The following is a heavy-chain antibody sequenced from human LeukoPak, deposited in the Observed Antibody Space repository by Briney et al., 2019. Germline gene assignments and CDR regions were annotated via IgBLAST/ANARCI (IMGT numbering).Heavy chain of an antibody. J-gene: IGHJ4*02. CDR1: GFTFSSYA. D-gene: IGHD6-19*01. CDR3: AKDKTYSSGWYYFDY. CDR2: ISGSGGST. V-gene: IGHV3-23*01. Sequence: PGGSLRLSCAASGFTFSSYARSWVRQAPGKGLEWVSAISGSGGSTYYAASVKGRFTISRDNSKNTLYLQMNSLRAEDTAVYYCAKDKTYSSGWYYFDYWGQGTLVTVSS.